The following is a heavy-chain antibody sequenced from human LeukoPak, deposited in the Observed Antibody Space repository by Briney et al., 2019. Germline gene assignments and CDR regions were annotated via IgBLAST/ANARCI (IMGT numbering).Heavy chain of an antibody. CDR2: INPNSGGT. CDR3: ARGLSSSGWHRPRFYYYYYGMDV. Sequence: ASVKVSCKASGYTFTGYYMHWVRQAPGQGLEWMGWINPNSGGTNYAQKFQGRVTMTRDTSISTAYMELSRLRSDDTAVYYCARGLSSSGWHRPRFYYYYYGMDVWGQGTTVTVSS. D-gene: IGHD6-19*01. CDR1: GYTFTGYY. J-gene: IGHJ6*02. V-gene: IGHV1-2*02.